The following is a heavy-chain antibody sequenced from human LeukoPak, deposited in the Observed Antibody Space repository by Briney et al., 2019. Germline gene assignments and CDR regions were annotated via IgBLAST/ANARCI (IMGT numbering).Heavy chain of an antibody. CDR2: ISGSGGGT. V-gene: IGHV3-23*01. CDR3: AKDPIAAARVPGYYGMDV. J-gene: IGHJ6*02. D-gene: IGHD6-13*01. CDR1: GFTFSTYA. Sequence: GGSLRLSCAASGFTFSTYAMSWVRQAAGKGLEWVSLISGSGGGTYYADSVKGRFTISRDNSKNTLYLQLNSLRAEDTAVYYCAKDPIAAARVPGYYGMDVWGQGTTVTVSS.